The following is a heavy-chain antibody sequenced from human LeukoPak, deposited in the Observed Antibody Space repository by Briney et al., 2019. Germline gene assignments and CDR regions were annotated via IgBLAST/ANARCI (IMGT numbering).Heavy chain of an antibody. J-gene: IGHJ4*02. CDR2: INHSGST. Sequence: SETLSLTCAVYGGSFSGYYWSWIRQPPGKGLEWIGEINHSGSTNYNPSLKSRVTTSVDTSKNQFSLKLSSVTAADTAVYFCARSGSGRLLDYWGQGTLVTVSS. CDR3: ARSGSGRLLDY. CDR1: GGSFSGYY. D-gene: IGHD6-19*01. V-gene: IGHV4-34*01.